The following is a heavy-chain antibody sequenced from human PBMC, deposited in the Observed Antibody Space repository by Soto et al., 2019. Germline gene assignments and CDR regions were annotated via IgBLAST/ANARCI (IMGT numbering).Heavy chain of an antibody. CDR2: ISFNSGTT. V-gene: IGHV3-9*01. CDR1: GFNFDDYA. CDR3: AKDRGFDFWSGYYHMDV. J-gene: IGHJ6*03. Sequence: EVQLVESGGDLVQPGRSLRLSCAASGFNFDDYAMHWVRQAPGKGLEWVSGISFNSGTTGYAGSVKGRFTTSRDNAKNSLYLEMNSLRVEDTAFYYCAKDRGFDFWSGYYHMDVWGRGTTVTVSS. D-gene: IGHD3-3*01.